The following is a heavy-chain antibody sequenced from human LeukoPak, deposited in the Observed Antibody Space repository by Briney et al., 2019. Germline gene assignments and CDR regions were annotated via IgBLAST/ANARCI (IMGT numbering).Heavy chain of an antibody. D-gene: IGHD1-26*01. CDR1: GFSVSNNF. CDR2: IYGIGST. Sequence: GGAQRLSCAASGFSVSNNFMSWVRQAPGKGLEWVSVIYGIGSTYYADSVKGRFTIYRDNSKNALYLKMNSLRAEDTAVYYCARDFGSGSPPGYWGQGTLVTVSS. J-gene: IGHJ4*02. V-gene: IGHV3-66*03. CDR3: ARDFGSGSPPGY.